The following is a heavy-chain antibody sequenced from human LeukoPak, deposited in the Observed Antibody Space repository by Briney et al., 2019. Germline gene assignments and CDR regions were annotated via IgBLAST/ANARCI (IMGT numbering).Heavy chain of an antibody. CDR2: ISAYNGNT. D-gene: IGHD6-19*01. V-gene: IGHV1-18*01. CDR1: GYTFTSYG. J-gene: IGHJ1*01. CDR3: AREPRGWAGQGYFQH. Sequence: ASVKVSCKASGYTFTSYGFSWVRQAPGQGLEWMGWISAYNGNTNYAQKLQGRVTMTTDTSTSTAYMELRSLRSDDTAVYYCAREPRGWAGQGYFQHWGQGTLVTVSS.